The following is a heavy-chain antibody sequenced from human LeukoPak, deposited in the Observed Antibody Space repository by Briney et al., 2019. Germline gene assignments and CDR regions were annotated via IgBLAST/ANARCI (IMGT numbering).Heavy chain of an antibody. V-gene: IGHV4-59*02. Sequence: SETLSLTCTVSGGSVSNYYWSWIRQSPGKGLEWIGYIYYTETSYNPSLKSRVTISVDTSKNQFSLKLSSVTAADTAVYYCAREPISSGWYGVDYWGQGTLVTVSS. D-gene: IGHD6-19*01. CDR1: GGSVSNYY. J-gene: IGHJ4*02. CDR3: AREPISSGWYGVDY. CDR2: IYYTET.